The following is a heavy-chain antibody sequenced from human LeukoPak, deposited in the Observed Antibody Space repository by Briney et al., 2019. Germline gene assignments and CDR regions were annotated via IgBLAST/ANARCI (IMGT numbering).Heavy chain of an antibody. D-gene: IGHD3-9*01. CDR1: GFTFSSYW. J-gene: IGHJ4*02. V-gene: IGHV3-7*03. CDR2: IGEDGSEK. CDR3: AKGGRTYYDILTGPDLGFDY. Sequence: GGSLRLSCAASGFTFSSYWMTWVRQAPGKGLEWVANIGEDGSEKYYVDSVKGRFTISRDNAKNSLYLQVNSLRAEDTAVYYCAKGGRTYYDILTGPDLGFDYWGQGTLVTVSS.